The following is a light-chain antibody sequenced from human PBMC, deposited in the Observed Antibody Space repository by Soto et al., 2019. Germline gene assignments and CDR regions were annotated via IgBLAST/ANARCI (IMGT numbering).Light chain of an antibody. J-gene: IGKJ4*01. V-gene: IGKV3D-20*02. CDR1: QSVSSSY. CDR2: GAS. CDR3: QQRSTWPLT. Sequence: EIVLTQSPGTLSLSPGERATLSCRASQSVSSSYLAWYQQKPGQAPRLLIYGASNRATGIPARFSGSGSGTDFSLTISRLEPEDLAVYYCQQRSTWPLTFGGGTKVEIK.